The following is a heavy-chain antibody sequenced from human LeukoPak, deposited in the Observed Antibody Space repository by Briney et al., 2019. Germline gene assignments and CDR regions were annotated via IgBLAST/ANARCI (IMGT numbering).Heavy chain of an antibody. CDR3: ASYGMDV. V-gene: IGHV3-23*01. CDR1: GFTFSSCA. CDR2: IIDSGNSI. Sequence: GGSLRLSCAASGFTFSSCAMSWVRQAPGKGLEWVSTIIDSGNSIYYADSVKGRFTISRDNAKNSLYLQMNSLRAEDTAVYYCASYGMDVWGQGTTVTVSS. J-gene: IGHJ6*02.